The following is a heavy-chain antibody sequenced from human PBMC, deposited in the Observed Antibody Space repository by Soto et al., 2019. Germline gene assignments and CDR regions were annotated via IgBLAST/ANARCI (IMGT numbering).Heavy chain of an antibody. V-gene: IGHV3-66*01. CDR1: GFTTSSIY. D-gene: IGHD3-16*01. CDR2: IYSGGST. CDR3: AKGVGWGDLAS. J-gene: IGHJ1*01. Sequence: PGGSLRLSCAVSGFTTSSIYMSWVRQAPGKGLEWVSVIYSGGSTYYADSVKGRFTISRDNSKNTLYLQMNSLRAEDTAVYYCAKGVGWGDLASGAQGPLPTV.